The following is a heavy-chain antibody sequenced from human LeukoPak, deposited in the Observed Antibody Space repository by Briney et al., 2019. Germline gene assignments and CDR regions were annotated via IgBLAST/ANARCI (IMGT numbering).Heavy chain of an antibody. Sequence: PSGTLSLTCAVSGGSISSSNWWSWVRQPPGKGLEWIGYIYYSGSTYYDPSLKSRVTISVDTSKNQFSLKLSSVTAADTAVYYCARGYGDFRVEGRYFHSWGQGTLVTVSS. CDR3: ARGYGDFRVEGRYFHS. V-gene: IGHV4-4*02. CDR2: IYYSGST. J-gene: IGHJ4*02. D-gene: IGHD4-17*01. CDR1: GGSISSSNW.